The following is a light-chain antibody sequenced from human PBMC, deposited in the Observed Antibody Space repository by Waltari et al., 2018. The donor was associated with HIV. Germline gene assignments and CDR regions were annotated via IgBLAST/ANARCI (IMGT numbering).Light chain of an antibody. J-gene: IGKJ1*01. CDR2: AAS. CDR1: ESISSY. CDR3: QQSYSTPWT. Sequence: DIQMTQSPSSLSASVGDRVTITCRASESISSYLNWYQQKPGKAPKLLIFAASNLQGGVPSRFSGSGFGTGFTLTISSLQPEDFATYYCQQSYSTPWTFGQGTKVEIK. V-gene: IGKV1-39*01.